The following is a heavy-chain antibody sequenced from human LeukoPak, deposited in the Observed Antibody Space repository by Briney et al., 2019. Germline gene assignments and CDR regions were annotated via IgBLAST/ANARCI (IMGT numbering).Heavy chain of an antibody. V-gene: IGHV3-64*04. CDR3: ARARFGYNRGPFDY. J-gene: IGHJ4*02. Sequence: GGSLRLSCSASGFTFSSYDMHWVRQAPGKGLEYVSGISTNGGSTYYADSVKGRFTISRDNSKNTLYLQMNSLRPEDTAVYYCARARFGYNRGPFDYWGQGILVTVSS. CDR1: GFTFSSYD. CDR2: ISTNGGST. D-gene: IGHD5-24*01.